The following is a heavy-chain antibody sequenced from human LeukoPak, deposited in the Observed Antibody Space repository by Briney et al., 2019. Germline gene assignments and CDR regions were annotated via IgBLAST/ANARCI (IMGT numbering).Heavy chain of an antibody. CDR2: IYHSGST. CDR3: ARVSQYYGHPKGDAMDV. Sequence: PSETLSLTCAVSGGSISSSNWWSWVRQPPGKGLEWIGEIYHSGSTNYNPSLKSRVTISVDKSKNQFSLKLSSVTAADTAVYYCARVSQYYGHPKGDAMDVWGQGTTVTVSS. V-gene: IGHV4-4*02. D-gene: IGHD2/OR15-2a*01. CDR1: GGSISSSNW. J-gene: IGHJ6*02.